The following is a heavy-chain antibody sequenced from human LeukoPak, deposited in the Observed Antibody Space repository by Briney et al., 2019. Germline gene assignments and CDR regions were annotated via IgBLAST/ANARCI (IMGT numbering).Heavy chain of an antibody. Sequence: PSETLSLTCTVSGGSISSYYWSWIRQPPGKGLEWIGYIYYSGSTNYNPSLKSRVTISVDTSKNQFSLKLSSVTAADTAVYYCAREYYYDSSGYHDAFDIRGQGTMVTVSS. CDR3: AREYYYDSSGYHDAFDI. CDR1: GGSISSYY. J-gene: IGHJ3*02. CDR2: IYYSGST. V-gene: IGHV4-59*13. D-gene: IGHD3-22*01.